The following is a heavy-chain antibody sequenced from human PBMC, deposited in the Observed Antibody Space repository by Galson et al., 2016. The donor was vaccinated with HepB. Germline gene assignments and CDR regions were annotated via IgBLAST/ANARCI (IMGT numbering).Heavy chain of an antibody. V-gene: IGHV3-23*01. D-gene: IGHD6-19*01. Sequence: SLRLSCAASGLTFKNHWMSWVRQAPGKGLEWVSLISGSGSSTFYADSVKGRFTISRDNSKNTLYLQMNSLRAEDTAVYYCTRDGALPGGWVWIDPWGQGTLVIVSS. J-gene: IGHJ5*02. CDR2: ISGSGSST. CDR3: TRDGALPGGWVWIDP. CDR1: GLTFKNHW.